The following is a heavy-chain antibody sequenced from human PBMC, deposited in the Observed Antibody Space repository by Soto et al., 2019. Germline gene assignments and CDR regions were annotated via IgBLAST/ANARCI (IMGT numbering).Heavy chain of an antibody. D-gene: IGHD6-6*01. CDR1: GGSINSSSYY. CDR2: IYHSGST. CDR3: ARQHLVDYFDY. V-gene: IGHV4-39*01. J-gene: IGHJ4*02. Sequence: SETLSLTCTVSGGSINSSSYYWGWIRQPPGKGLEWIGSIYHSGSTYYKPSLQSRVTISVDTSKSQFSLKLSSVTAADTAIYYCARQHLVDYFDYWGQGTLVTVSS.